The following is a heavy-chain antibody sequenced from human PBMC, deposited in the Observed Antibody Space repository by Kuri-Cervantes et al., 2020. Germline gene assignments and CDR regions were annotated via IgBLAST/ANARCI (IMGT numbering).Heavy chain of an antibody. V-gene: IGHV3-74*03. CDR2: VSNDGTVA. D-gene: IGHD2-2*01. J-gene: IGHJ6*03. CDR1: GFNFSRYW. CDR3: AKVDCSSTSCQAMDV. Sequence: GGSLRLSCVASGFNFSRYWLHWVRQTPGKGLVWIADVSNDGTVATYVESVKGRFTISRDNAKNTLSLQMNSLRAEDTAVYYCAKVDCSSTSCQAMDVWGKGTTVTVSS.